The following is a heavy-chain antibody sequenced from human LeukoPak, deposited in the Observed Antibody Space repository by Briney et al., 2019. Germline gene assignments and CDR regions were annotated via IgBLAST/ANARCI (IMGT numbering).Heavy chain of an antibody. CDR1: GFTFNDYW. CDR2: IKQDGSGK. J-gene: IGHJ3*02. V-gene: IGHV3-7*01. Sequence: GGSLRLSCAAPGFTFNDYWMSWVRKAPGKGLKWMANIKQDGSGKYYVDSVKGRFTISRDNAKNSLHLQMDSLRAEDTALYYCARGVRSVSQYDVFDMWGQGTMVTVSS. CDR3: ARGVRSVSQYDVFDM. D-gene: IGHD3-3*01.